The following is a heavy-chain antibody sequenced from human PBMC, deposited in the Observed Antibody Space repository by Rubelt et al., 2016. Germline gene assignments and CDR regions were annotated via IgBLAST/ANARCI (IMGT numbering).Heavy chain of an antibody. D-gene: IGHD2-2*01. J-gene: IGHJ6*02. CDR1: GFTFSSYA. V-gene: IGHV3-30*04. Sequence: TASGFTFSSYAMHWVRQAPGKGLEWVAVISYDGSNKYYADSVKGRFTISRDNSKNTLYLQMNSLRAEDTAVYCCAKDLVPAAIYYYYGMDVWGQGTTVTVSS. CDR2: ISYDGSNK. CDR3: AKDLVPAAIYYYYGMDV.